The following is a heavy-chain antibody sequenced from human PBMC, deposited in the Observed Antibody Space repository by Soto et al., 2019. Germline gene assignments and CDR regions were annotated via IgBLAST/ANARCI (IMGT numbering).Heavy chain of an antibody. V-gene: IGHV3-23*01. Sequence: GGSLRLSCAASGFTFSSYAMNWVRQTPGKGLECVSGISGSGGNTYYADSVKGRFTISRDNSKNTLYLQMNSLRAEDTAIYYCAKRHCSGVNCYHYDHWGQGTLVTVSS. CDR1: GFTFSSYA. J-gene: IGHJ4*02. D-gene: IGHD2-15*01. CDR3: AKRHCSGVNCYHYDH. CDR2: ISGSGGNT.